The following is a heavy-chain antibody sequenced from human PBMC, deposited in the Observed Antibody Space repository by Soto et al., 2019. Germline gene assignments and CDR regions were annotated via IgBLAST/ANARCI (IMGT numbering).Heavy chain of an antibody. V-gene: IGHV3-30-3*01. J-gene: IGHJ4*02. CDR3: ARDREDIVASNFDY. Sequence: PGGSLRLSCAASGFTFSSYAMHWVRQAPGKGLEWVAVISYDGSNKYYADSVKGRFTISRDNSKNTLYLQMNSLRAEDTAVYYCARDREDIVASNFDYWGQGTLVTVSS. CDR2: ISYDGSNK. CDR1: GFTFSSYA. D-gene: IGHD5-12*01.